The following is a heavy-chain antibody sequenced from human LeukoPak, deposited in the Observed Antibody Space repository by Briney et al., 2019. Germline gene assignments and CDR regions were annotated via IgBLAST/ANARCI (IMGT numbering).Heavy chain of an antibody. CDR2: ISGSGGST. Sequence: GGSLRLSCAASGFTFSSYAMSWARQAPGKGLEWVSAISGSGGSTYYADSVKGRFTISRDNSKNTLYLQMNSLRAEDTAVYYCARYSYYYDSSGPDYWGQGTLVTVSS. V-gene: IGHV3-23*01. J-gene: IGHJ4*02. D-gene: IGHD3-22*01. CDR1: GFTFSSYA. CDR3: ARYSYYYDSSGPDY.